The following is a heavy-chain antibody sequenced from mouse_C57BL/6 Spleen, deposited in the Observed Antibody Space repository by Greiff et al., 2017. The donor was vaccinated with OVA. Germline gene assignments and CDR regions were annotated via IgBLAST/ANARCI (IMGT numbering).Heavy chain of an antibody. CDR2: ISYDGSN. J-gene: IGHJ2*01. D-gene: IGHD2-1*01. CDR3: ARDGIYYGNCFDY. CDR1: GYSITSGYY. V-gene: IGHV3-6*01. Sequence: EVKLEESGPGLVKPSQSLSLTCSVTGYSITSGYYWNWIRQFPGNKLEWMGYISYDGSNNYNPSLKNRISITRDTSKNQFFLKLNSVTTEDTATYYCARDGIYYGNCFDYWGQGTTLTVSS.